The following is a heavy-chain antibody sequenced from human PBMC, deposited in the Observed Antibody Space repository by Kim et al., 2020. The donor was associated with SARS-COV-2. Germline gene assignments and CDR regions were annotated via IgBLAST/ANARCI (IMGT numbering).Heavy chain of an antibody. V-gene: IGHV5-10-1*01. Sequence: GESLKISCKGSGYSFTSYWISWVRQMPGKGLEWMGRIDPSDSYTNYSPSFQGHVTISADKSISTAYLQWSSLKASDTAMYYCARRGGNDYGGSDDAFDIWGQGTMVTVSS. CDR2: IDPSDSYT. CDR1: GYSFTSYW. CDR3: ARRGGNDYGGSDDAFDI. D-gene: IGHD4-17*01. J-gene: IGHJ3*02.